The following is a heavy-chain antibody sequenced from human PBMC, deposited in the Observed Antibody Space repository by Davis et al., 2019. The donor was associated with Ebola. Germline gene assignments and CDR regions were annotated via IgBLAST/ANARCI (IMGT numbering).Heavy chain of an antibody. CDR3: ARGWLRAGMDV. Sequence: HSQTLSLTCAISGDNVSVYTYGWNWIRQSPSRGLEWLGRTYYNSKWYKDYAVSVKGRITISPDTSKNQFSLQLNSVTPEDTALYYCARGWLRAGMDVWGEGTTVTVSS. CDR1: GDNVSVYTYG. CDR2: TYYNSKWYK. D-gene: IGHD5-18*01. J-gene: IGHJ6*04. V-gene: IGHV6-1*01.